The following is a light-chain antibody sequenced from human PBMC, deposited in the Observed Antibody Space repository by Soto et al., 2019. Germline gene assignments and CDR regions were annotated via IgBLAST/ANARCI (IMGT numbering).Light chain of an antibody. V-gene: IGLV7-43*01. CDR2: HTT. CDR3: LLYSGGDVV. J-gene: IGLJ2*01. Sequence: QTVVTQEHSLTVSPGGTVTLTCASSTGAVTSSYYPNWFQRKPGQAPRTLIYHTTNRHSWTPARFSHSLLGGKAALTLSGVQPEDEAEYYCLLYSGGDVVFGGGTKLTVL. CDR1: TGAVTSSYY.